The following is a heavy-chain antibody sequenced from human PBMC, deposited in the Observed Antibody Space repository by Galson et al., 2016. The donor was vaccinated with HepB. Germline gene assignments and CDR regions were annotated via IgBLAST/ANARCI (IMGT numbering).Heavy chain of an antibody. CDR1: GGAISSGAYY. CDR2: ISYDGST. J-gene: IGHJ4*02. V-gene: IGHV4-31*03. D-gene: IGHD2-21*01. Sequence: TLSLTCTVSGGAISSGAYYWSWIRQHPGKGLEWIGYISYDGSTFYNPSLRSRVATSIDTSKDQLSLRLNSVTAADTAVYYCARGLDCSDGACYYYYWGQGTLVTVSS. CDR3: ARGLDCSDGACYYYY.